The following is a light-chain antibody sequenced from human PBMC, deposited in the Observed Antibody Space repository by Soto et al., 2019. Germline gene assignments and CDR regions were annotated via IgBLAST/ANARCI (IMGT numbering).Light chain of an antibody. CDR2: EVS. V-gene: IGLV2-8*01. CDR3: SSYAGGNNLV. Sequence: QSALTQPPSASGSPGQSVTISCTGTSSDIGGYNYVSWYQQYPGKAPKVMIYEVSERPSGVPDRFSGSKSGNTASLTVSGLQAEDEADYYCSSYAGGNNLVFGGGTKLTVL. J-gene: IGLJ2*01. CDR1: SSDIGGYNY.